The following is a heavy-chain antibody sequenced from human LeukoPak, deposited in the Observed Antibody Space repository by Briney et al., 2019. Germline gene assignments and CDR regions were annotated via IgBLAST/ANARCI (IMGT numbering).Heavy chain of an antibody. V-gene: IGHV3-21*01. Sequence: GGSLRLSCAASGFTFSSYSMDWVRQAPGKGLEWVSSISSSSSYIYYADSVKGRFTISRDNAKNSLYLQMNSLRAEDTAVYYCARAGFGVANDASDIWGQGTMVTVSS. CDR2: ISSSSSYI. D-gene: IGHD3-3*01. CDR1: GFTFSSYS. J-gene: IGHJ3*02. CDR3: ARAGFGVANDASDI.